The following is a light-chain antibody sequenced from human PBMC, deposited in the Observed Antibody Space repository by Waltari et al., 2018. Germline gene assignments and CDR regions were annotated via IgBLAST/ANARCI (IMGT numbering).Light chain of an antibody. V-gene: IGKV3-20*01. J-gene: IGKJ2*01. CDR1: ESVGSNS. CDR3: HLYGTSPWT. CDR2: GAS. Sequence: EIVLTQSPGTMSLSPGERATLSCRASESVGSNSLAWFQHKPGQAPRLLMSGASTSATGVTDRFSGSGSVTDFTLTITRLEPEDFAVYYCHLYGTSPWTFGRGTKLEI.